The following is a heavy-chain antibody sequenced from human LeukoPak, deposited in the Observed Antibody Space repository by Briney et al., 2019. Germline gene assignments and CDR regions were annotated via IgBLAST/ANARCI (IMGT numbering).Heavy chain of an antibody. Sequence: SETLSLTCTVSGGSISSYYWSWIRQPAGKGLEWIGRIYTSGSTNYNPSLKSRVTMSVDTSKNQSSLKLSSVTAADTAVYYCARSGSFRGYFDYWGQGTLVTVSS. J-gene: IGHJ4*02. CDR1: GGSISSYY. V-gene: IGHV4-4*07. CDR3: ARSGSFRGYFDY. CDR2: IYTSGST.